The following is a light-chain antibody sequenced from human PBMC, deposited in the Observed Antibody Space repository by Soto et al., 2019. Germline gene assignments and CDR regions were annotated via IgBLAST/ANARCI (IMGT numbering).Light chain of an antibody. J-gene: IGLJ2*01. Sequence: QSALTQPPSASGSPGQSVTISCTGTSSDVGAYKYVSWYQQYPGKAPKLMIYEVTKRPSGVPDRFPGSKSGNTASLTVSGLQAEDEADYYCPSYVGNDIVVFGGGTKVTVL. V-gene: IGLV2-8*01. CDR2: EVT. CDR3: PSYVGNDIVV. CDR1: SSDVGAYKY.